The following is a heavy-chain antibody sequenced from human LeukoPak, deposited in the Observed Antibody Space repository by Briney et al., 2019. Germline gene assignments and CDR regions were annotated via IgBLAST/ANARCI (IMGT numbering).Heavy chain of an antibody. Sequence: GGSLRLSCAASGFTFSNAGIHWVRLAAGKGPEWVSFISHDGANKYYSDSVDGRFTVSRLNSQNTVYLQMTNLRPDDTAIYYCASEDVDTGDFWGQGTLVTVSS. CDR3: ASEDVDTGDF. D-gene: IGHD5-18*01. J-gene: IGHJ4*02. CDR1: GFTFSNAG. CDR2: ISHDGANK. V-gene: IGHV3-30*04.